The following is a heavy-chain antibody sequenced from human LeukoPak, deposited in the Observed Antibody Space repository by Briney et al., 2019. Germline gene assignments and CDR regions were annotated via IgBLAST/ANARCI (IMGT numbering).Heavy chain of an antibody. CDR1: GFTFGRYA. D-gene: IGHD5-24*01. V-gene: IGHV3-30-3*01. CDR3: ARDLGEMATIFYAFDI. CDR2: ISYDGSNK. J-gene: IGHJ3*02. Sequence: PGRSLRLSCAASGFTFGRYAMHWVRQAPGKGLEWVAVISYDGSNKYYADSVKGRFTISRDNSKNTLYLQMNSLRAEDTAVYYCARDLGEMATIFYAFDIWGQGTMVTVSS.